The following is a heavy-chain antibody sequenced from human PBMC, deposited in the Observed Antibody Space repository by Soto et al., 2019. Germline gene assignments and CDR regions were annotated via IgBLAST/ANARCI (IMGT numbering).Heavy chain of an antibody. D-gene: IGHD5-12*01. Sequence: PSETLSLTCTVSGGSISSSSYYWGWIRQPPGKGLEWIGSIYYSGSTYYNPSLKSRVTISVDTSKNQFSLKLSSVTAADTAVYYCASYIVATNEYYFDYWGQGTLVTVSS. J-gene: IGHJ4*02. V-gene: IGHV4-39*01. CDR3: ASYIVATNEYYFDY. CDR2: IYYSGST. CDR1: GGSISSSSYY.